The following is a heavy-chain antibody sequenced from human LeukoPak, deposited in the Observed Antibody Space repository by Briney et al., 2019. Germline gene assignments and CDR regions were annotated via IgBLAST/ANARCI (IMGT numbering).Heavy chain of an antibody. CDR3: ARAYCSSTSCYFDY. J-gene: IGHJ4*02. CDR1: GGSFSGYY. Sequence: KTSETLSLTCAVYGGSFSGYYWSWIRQPPGKGLEWIGEINHSGSTNYNPSLKSRVTISVDTSKNQFSLKLSSVTAADTAVYYCARAYCSSTSCYFDYWGQGTLVTVSS. CDR2: INHSGST. V-gene: IGHV4-34*01. D-gene: IGHD2-2*01.